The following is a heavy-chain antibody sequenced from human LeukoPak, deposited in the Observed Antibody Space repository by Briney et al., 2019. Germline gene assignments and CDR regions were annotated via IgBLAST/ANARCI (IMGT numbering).Heavy chain of an antibody. V-gene: IGHV4-34*01. D-gene: IGHD5-18*01. CDR2: INHSGST. Sequence: PSETLSLTCAVYGGSFSGYYWSWIRQPPGKGLEWIGEINHSGSTNYNPSLKSRVTISVDTSKNQFSLKLSSVTAADTAVYYCARVNHCGYGYGSCYYYYGMDVWGQGTTVTVSS. CDR3: ARVNHCGYGYGSCYYYYGMDV. J-gene: IGHJ6*02. CDR1: GGSFSGYY.